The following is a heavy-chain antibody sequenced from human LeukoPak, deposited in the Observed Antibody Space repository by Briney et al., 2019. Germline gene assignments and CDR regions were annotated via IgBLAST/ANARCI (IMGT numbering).Heavy chain of an antibody. CDR2: IYYSGST. V-gene: IGHV4-31*02. D-gene: IGHD2-8*01. J-gene: IGHJ6*02. CDR3: ARDAMVYATGVYYYGMDV. CDR1: GFTVSSNY. Sequence: LRLSCAASGFTVSSNYMSWIRQHPGKGLEWIGYIYYSGSTYYNPSLKSRVTRSVDTSKNQFSLKLSSVTAADTAVYYCARDAMVYATGVYYYGMDVWGQGTTVTVSS.